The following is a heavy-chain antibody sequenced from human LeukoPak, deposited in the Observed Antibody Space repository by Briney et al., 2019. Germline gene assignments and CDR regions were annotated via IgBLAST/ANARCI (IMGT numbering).Heavy chain of an antibody. CDR1: GFTFSSYW. CDR3: ARTSIVVVPAAIRGAFDI. CDR2: IKQDGSEK. V-gene: IGHV3-7*01. Sequence: GGSLGLSCAASGFTFSSYWMSWVRQAPGKGLEWVANIKQDGSEKYYVDSVKGRFTISRDNAKNSLYLQMNSLRAEDTAVYYCARTSIVVVPAAIRGAFDIWGQGTMVTVSS. D-gene: IGHD2-2*02. J-gene: IGHJ3*02.